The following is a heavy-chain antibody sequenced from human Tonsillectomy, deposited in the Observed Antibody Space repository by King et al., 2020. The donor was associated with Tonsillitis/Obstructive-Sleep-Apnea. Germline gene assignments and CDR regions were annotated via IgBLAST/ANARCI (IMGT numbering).Heavy chain of an antibody. D-gene: IGHD1-1*01. CDR3: WRKVXXCRXXNCSXXYYLXYV. CDR1: GYSFTSYW. Sequence: VQSGAEVKKPGESLKISCKGSGYSFTSYWIAWVRQMPGKGLAWMGIIYAGDSDTRYSPSFQGQVTISADKSLSTAYLQWRSLKPSDSAMYFWWRKVXXCRXXNCSXXYYLXYVXGXGTKVAXXS. CDR2: IYAGDSDT. J-gene: IGHJ6*03. V-gene: IGHV5-51*03.